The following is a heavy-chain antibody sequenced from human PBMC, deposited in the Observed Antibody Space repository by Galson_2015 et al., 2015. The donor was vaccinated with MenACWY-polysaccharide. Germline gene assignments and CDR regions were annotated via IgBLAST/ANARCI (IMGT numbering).Heavy chain of an antibody. D-gene: IGHD2-2*01. Sequence: SLRLSCAASGFTFSSYAIHWVRQAPGKGLEWVAVISYDGSNKYYADSLKGRFTISRDNSKDMLYLQMNSLRAEDTAVYYCARAYCDRTTCYGMDFWGQGTTVTVSS. CDR1: GFTFSSYA. V-gene: IGHV3-30-3*01. CDR3: ARAYCDRTTCYGMDF. CDR2: ISYDGSNK. J-gene: IGHJ6*02.